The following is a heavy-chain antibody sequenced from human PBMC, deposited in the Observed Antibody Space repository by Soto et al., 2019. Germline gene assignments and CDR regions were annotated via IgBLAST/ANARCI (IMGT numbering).Heavy chain of an antibody. V-gene: IGHV4-34*01. CDR2: IDQSGST. D-gene: IGHD3-9*01. CDR1: GGSFSGYY. Sequence: SETLSLTCAVYGGSFSGYYWNWLRQPPGEGLEWIGKIDQSGSTNYNPSLKSRVTMSVDTSRSQFSLKLTSVTAMDTAVYYCARLYPYDDILTGSQIYGFDFWGQGTMSTGSS. J-gene: IGHJ3*01. CDR3: ARLYPYDDILTGSQIYGFDF.